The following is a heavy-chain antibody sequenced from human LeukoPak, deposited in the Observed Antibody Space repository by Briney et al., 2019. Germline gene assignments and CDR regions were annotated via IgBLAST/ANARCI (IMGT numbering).Heavy chain of an antibody. Sequence: PGRSLRLSCAASGFTFSSYAMHWVRQAPGKGLEWVAVISYDGSNKYYADSVKGRFTISRDNSKNTLYLQMNSLRAEDTAVYYCAKDDLYSSSSGYYMDVWGKGTTVTVSS. J-gene: IGHJ6*03. CDR3: AKDDLYSSSSGYYMDV. CDR1: GFTFSSYA. V-gene: IGHV3-30-3*01. CDR2: ISYDGSNK. D-gene: IGHD6-6*01.